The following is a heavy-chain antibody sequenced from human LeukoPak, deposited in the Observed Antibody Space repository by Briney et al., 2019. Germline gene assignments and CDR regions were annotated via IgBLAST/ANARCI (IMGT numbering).Heavy chain of an antibody. Sequence: GGSLRLSCAASGFTFTFYDMHWVRQAPGRGLEWVSYIGSGGGTIYYADSVKGRFTISRDNAKNSLYLQMNTLRAEDTAVYYCARDFSDAFDLWGQGTMVTVSS. V-gene: IGHV3-48*03. CDR2: IGSGGGTI. CDR1: GFTFTFYD. J-gene: IGHJ3*01. CDR3: ARDFSDAFDL.